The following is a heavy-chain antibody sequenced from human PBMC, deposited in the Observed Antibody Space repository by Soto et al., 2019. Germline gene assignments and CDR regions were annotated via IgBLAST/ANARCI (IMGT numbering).Heavy chain of an antibody. D-gene: IGHD6-19*01. J-gene: IGHJ4*02. CDR1: GFRFNIYS. CDR2: MTSDTKTI. CDR3: ARSVEGHFDY. V-gene: IGHV3-48*02. Sequence: EVQLVESGGGLVQPGGSLRLSCAASGFRFNIYSMNWIRQAPGKGLEWSAYMTSDTKTIKYADSVKGRFTISRDNDNNLVYLQMNSLRDEDTAVYCCARSVEGHFDYWGQGTVVTVSA.